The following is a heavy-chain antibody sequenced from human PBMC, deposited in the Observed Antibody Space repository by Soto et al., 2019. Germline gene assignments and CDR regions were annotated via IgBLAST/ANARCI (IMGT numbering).Heavy chain of an antibody. V-gene: IGHV3-33*06. D-gene: IGHD1-26*01. Sequence: QVQLVESGGGVVQAGRSLRLSCAASGFTFSNYGMHWVRQAPGRGLDWLAAVWYEGSNKYYADSVEGRFTISRDNSKNTRYLQMNGLRAEDTAVYYCAKDTGSTAYLIDYWGQGTLVTVSS. CDR3: AKDTGSTAYLIDY. CDR1: GFTFSNYG. J-gene: IGHJ4*02. CDR2: VWYEGSNK.